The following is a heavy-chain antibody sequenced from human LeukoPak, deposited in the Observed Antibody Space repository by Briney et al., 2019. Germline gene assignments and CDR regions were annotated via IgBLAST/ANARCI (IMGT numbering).Heavy chain of an antibody. V-gene: IGHV1-3*01. CDR1: GNAFITYA. Sequence: ASVKVSCKASGNAFITYAMYWVRQAPGQRLEWMGLINDGDGDTRYSQRFQGRVTMTRDTSARTAYMELSSLRSEDTAVYYCASDAFDIWGQGTMVTVSS. CDR3: ASDAFDI. CDR2: INDGDGDT. J-gene: IGHJ3*02.